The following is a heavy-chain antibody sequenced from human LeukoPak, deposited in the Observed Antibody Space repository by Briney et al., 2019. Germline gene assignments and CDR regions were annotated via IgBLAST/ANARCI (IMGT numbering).Heavy chain of an antibody. V-gene: IGHV3-21*01. J-gene: IGHJ4*02. CDR3: AREGVNYGDY. CDR2: ISSSSSYI. CDR1: GFTFSSYS. Sequence: AESLRLSCAASGFTFSSYSLNWVRRAPGKGLEWVSSISSSSSYIYYAASMKGRFTISRDNAKNSLYLLMHSLAAEDTAVCYCAREGVNYGDYWGQGTLVTVSS. D-gene: IGHD3-16*01.